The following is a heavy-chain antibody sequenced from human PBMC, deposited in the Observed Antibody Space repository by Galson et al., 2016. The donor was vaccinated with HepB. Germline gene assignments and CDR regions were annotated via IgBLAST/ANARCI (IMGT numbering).Heavy chain of an antibody. CDR1: GFTFSDYY. CDR3: ARSRSGAMAGTYYFDY. J-gene: IGHJ4*02. Sequence: SLRLSCAASGFTFSDYYMTWIRRAPGKGLEWVSYISSGSPYTNYADSVKGRFTISRDNAKNSLYLQMNSLRAEDTAVYYCARSRSGAMAGTYYFDYWGQGTLVTVSS. V-gene: IGHV3-11*06. D-gene: IGHD6-19*01. CDR2: ISSGSPYT.